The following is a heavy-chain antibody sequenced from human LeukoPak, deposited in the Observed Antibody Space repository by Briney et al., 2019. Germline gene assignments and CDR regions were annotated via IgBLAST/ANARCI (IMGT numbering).Heavy chain of an antibody. CDR1: GYIFTAYD. J-gene: IGHJ4*02. CDR2: INPSNGDP. D-gene: IGHD2/OR15-2a*01. Sequence: ASLKVSCSTSGYIFTAYDIHWMRQAPGQGLEWMGWINPSNGDPVVAQSFQVRVTMTSATSISTTSMDLRSLRSGDSAVYFCGRDRGLYCNISVCYPDFDFWGQGTLFIVSS. V-gene: IGHV1-2*02. CDR3: GRDRGLYCNISVCYPDFDF.